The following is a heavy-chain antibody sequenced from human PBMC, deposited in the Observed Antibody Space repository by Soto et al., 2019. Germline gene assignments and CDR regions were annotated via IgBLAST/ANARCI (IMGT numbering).Heavy chain of an antibody. CDR1: GGSISSSSYY. D-gene: IGHD1-26*01. J-gene: IGHJ6*03. CDR2: IYSLGNT. Sequence: SETLSLTCTVSGGSISSSSYYWGWIRQPPGQGLEWLGTIYSLGNTYYNPSLKSRVTISVDTSRNQLSLRLSSVTAADTAVYYCARSRRDHREHYYYMDVWGNGATVTVSS. V-gene: IGHV4-39*07. CDR3: ARSRRDHREHYYYMDV.